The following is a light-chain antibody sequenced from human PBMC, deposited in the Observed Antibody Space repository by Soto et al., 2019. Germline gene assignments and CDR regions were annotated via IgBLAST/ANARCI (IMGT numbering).Light chain of an antibody. CDR3: GTWDSSLSAVV. J-gene: IGLJ2*01. V-gene: IGLV1-51*02. CDR1: SSNIGNNY. CDR2: ENN. Sequence: QSVLTQPPSVSAAPGQKVTISCSGSSSNIGNNYVSWYQQLPGTAPKLLIYENNKRPSGIPARFSGSKAGTSATLGITGLQTGDEADYYGGTWDSSLSAVVFGGGTKLTVL.